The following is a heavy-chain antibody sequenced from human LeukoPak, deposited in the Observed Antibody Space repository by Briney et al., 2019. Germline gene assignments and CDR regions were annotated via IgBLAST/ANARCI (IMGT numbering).Heavy chain of an antibody. D-gene: IGHD5-24*01. CDR2: IIPIFGTA. CDR1: GGTFSSYA. J-gene: IGHJ4*02. Sequence: ASVKVSCKASGGTFSSYAISWVRQAPGQGLEWMGGIIPIFGTANYAQKFQGRVTITADESTSTAYMELSSLRSEDTAVYYCARGRRWLQLYFDYWGQGILVTVSS. CDR3: ARGRRWLQLYFDY. V-gene: IGHV1-69*13.